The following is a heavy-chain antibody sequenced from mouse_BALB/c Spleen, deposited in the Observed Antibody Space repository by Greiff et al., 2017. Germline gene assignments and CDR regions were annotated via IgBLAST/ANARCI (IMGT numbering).Heavy chain of an antibody. CDR1: GFTFSDYY. D-gene: IGHD1-1*01. V-gene: IGHV5-4*02. Sequence: EVKLVESGGGLVKPGGSLKLSCAASGFTFSDYYMYWVRQTPEKRLEWVATISDGGSYTYYPDSVKGRFTISRDNAKNNLYLQMSSLKSEDTAMYYCARDYYYGSSYYAMDYWGQGTSVTVSS. J-gene: IGHJ4*01. CDR2: ISDGGSYT. CDR3: ARDYYYGSSYYAMDY.